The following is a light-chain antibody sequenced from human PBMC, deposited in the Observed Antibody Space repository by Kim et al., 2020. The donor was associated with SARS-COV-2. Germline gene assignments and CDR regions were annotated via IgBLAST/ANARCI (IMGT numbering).Light chain of an antibody. CDR1: QSISSW. CDR3: QHYNSYLLT. CDR2: DAS. J-gene: IGKJ4*01. Sequence: DIQMTQSPSTLSASVGDRVTITCRASQSISSWLAWYQQKPGKAPKLLIYDASSLESGVPSRFSGSGSGTEFTLTISSLQPDDFATFSCQHYNSYLLTFWGGTKVYIK. V-gene: IGKV1-5*01.